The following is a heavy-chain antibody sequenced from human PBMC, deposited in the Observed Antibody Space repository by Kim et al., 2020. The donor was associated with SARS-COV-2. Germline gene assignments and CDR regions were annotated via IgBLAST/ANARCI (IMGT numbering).Heavy chain of an antibody. J-gene: IGHJ5*02. CDR2: ISGSGGST. CDR3: AKDPYQLRYFDWSLSDSWFDP. CDR1: GFTFSSYA. D-gene: IGHD3-9*01. V-gene: IGHV3-23*01. Sequence: GGSLRLSCAASGFTFSSYAMSWVRQAPGKGLEWVSAISGSGGSTYYADSVKGRFTISRDNSKNTLYLQMNSLRAEDTAVYYCAKDPYQLRYFDWSLSDSWFDPWGQGTLVTVSS.